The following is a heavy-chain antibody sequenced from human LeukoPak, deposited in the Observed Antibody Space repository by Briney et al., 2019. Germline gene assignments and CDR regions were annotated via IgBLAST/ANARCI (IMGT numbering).Heavy chain of an antibody. CDR2: INPNSGGT. D-gene: IGHD5-18*01. J-gene: IGHJ5*02. CDR1: GYTFTGYY. CDR3: ARDGLMVTAMVVFHWFDP. Sequence: ASVKVSCKASGYTFTGYYMHWVRHAPGQGLEWMGWINPNSGGTNYAQKFQGRVTMTRDTSISTAYMELSRLRSDDTAVYYCARDGLMVTAMVVFHWFDPWGQGTLVTVSS. V-gene: IGHV1-2*02.